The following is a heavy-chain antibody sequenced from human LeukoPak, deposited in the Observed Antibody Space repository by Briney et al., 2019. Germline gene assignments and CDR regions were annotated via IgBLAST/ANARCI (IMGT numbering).Heavy chain of an antibody. CDR2: IWYDGSKK. CDR1: GFNFRSNG. D-gene: IGHD3-22*01. V-gene: IGHV3-33*07. CDR3: ARSDLRYDSSGKLDY. J-gene: IGHJ4*02. Sequence: GGSLRLSCGASGFNFRSNGMYWVRQAPGKGLEWVAVIWYDGSKKYYGDSVKGRFTVSRDNSKNTLYLEMNSLRAEDTAVYYCARSDLRYDSSGKLDYWGQGTLVTVSS.